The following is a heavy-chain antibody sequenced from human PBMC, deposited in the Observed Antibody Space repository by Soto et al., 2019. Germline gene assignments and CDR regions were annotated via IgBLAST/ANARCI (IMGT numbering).Heavy chain of an antibody. CDR1: GFTFRNYW. J-gene: IGHJ4*01. V-gene: IGHV3-74*01. Sequence: GGSLRVSCAASGFTFRNYWMNWVRQVPGRGLVWVSRIDNEGIGTRYADSVKGRFTISRDNSKNLVYLEMNSLRAEDTAVYYCGSVFEXWGHGTLVTVSX. CDR3: GSVFEX. CDR2: IDNEGIGT.